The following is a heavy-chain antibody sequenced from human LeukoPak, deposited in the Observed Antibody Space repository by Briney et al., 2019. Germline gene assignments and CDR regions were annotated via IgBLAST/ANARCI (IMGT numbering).Heavy chain of an antibody. J-gene: IGHJ4*02. V-gene: IGHV3-48*03. Sequence: PGGSLRLSCAASGFTFSSYEMNWVRQAPGKGLEWVSYISSSGSTRYYAESVKGRFTISRDNAKNSLNLQMNSLRDEDTALYYCAKETFYSKAFDYWGQGTLVTVSS. CDR3: AKETFYSKAFDY. CDR2: ISSSGSTR. D-gene: IGHD6-13*01. CDR1: GFTFSSYE.